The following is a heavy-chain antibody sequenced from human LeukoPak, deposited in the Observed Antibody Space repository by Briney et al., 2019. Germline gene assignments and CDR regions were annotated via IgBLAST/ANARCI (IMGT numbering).Heavy chain of an antibody. CDR2: IKQDGSEK. V-gene: IGHV3-7*01. J-gene: IGHJ5*02. Sequence: GGSLRLSCAASGFTFSSYWMSWVRQAPGKGLEWVANIKQDGSEKYYVDSVKGRFTISRDNAKNSLYLQMNSLRAEDTAVYYCAREAIAVAGNWSDPWGQGTLVTVSS. CDR3: AREAIAVAGNWSDP. CDR1: GFTFSSYW. D-gene: IGHD6-19*01.